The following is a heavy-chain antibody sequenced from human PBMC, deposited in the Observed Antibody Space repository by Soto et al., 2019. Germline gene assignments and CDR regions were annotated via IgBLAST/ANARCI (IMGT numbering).Heavy chain of an antibody. CDR1: GGSISSGGYS. V-gene: IGHV4-30-2*01. CDR3: ARLHGDPDY. J-gene: IGHJ4*02. D-gene: IGHD7-27*01. CDR2: ISHTGGT. Sequence: QLQLQESGSRLVKPSQTLSLTCAVSGGSISSGGYSWSWIRQPPGKGLEWIGYISHTGGTYYNPSLKSRVAISVVRSKNQFSLKLNSVTAADTAVYYCARLHGDPDYWGQGILVTVSS.